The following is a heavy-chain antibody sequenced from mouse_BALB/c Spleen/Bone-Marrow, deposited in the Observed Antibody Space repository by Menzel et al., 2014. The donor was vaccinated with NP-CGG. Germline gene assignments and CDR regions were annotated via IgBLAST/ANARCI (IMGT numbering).Heavy chain of an antibody. Sequence: EVMLVESGGGLVQPGGSLELSCTASGFTFSSYSMSWVRQTPEKRLEWVAYISNGGGSTYYPDAVKGRFTISRDNAKNSLYLQMSSLKSEDTAMYYCTRHGEVRRFYYALDYWGQGTSVTVSS. V-gene: IGHV5-12-2*01. J-gene: IGHJ4*01. CDR3: TRHGEVRRFYYALDY. CDR2: ISNGGGST. D-gene: IGHD2-14*01. CDR1: GFTFSSYS.